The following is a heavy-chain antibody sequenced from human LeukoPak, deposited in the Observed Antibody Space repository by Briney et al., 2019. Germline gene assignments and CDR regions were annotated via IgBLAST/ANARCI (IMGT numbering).Heavy chain of an antibody. J-gene: IGHJ4*02. CDR3: ASEWFGEYASVDY. CDR2: IYTSGST. CDR1: GGSISSGSYY. V-gene: IGHV4-61*02. Sequence: SQTLSLTCTVSGGSISSGSYYWSWIRQPAGKGLEWIGRIYTSGSTNYNPSLKSRVTISVDTSKNQFSLKLSSVTAADTAVYYCASEWFGEYASVDYWGQGTLVTVSS. D-gene: IGHD3-10*01.